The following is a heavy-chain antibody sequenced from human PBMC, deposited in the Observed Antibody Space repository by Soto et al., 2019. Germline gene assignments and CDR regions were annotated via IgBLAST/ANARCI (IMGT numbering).Heavy chain of an antibody. Sequence: GGSLRLSCAGSGFNFSNPWMHWGRQRPAEGLVWVSRITSDGKSKAYAESVKGRFAISRDNAKNTLYLQMNGLTAEDTAVYYCARESGDWPLNWFDPWGQGTLVTVSS. CDR1: GFNFSNPW. CDR2: ITSDGKSK. D-gene: IGHD2-21*02. CDR3: ARESGDWPLNWFDP. J-gene: IGHJ5*02. V-gene: IGHV3-74*01.